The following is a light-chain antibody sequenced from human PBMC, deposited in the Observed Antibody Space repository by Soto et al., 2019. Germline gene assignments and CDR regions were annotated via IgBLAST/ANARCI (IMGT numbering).Light chain of an antibody. CDR2: GAL. V-gene: IGKV3-20*01. Sequence: EMVLTQSPGTLSLSPGERATLSCRASQTVSSRFLACYQQNPGQAPILLIYGALSRATAIPDRCSGSGSETDFTLTISRLEPEDFAVYHRQQYGSSGTFGQGTKVDIK. CDR1: QTVSSRF. J-gene: IGKJ1*01. CDR3: QQYGSSGT.